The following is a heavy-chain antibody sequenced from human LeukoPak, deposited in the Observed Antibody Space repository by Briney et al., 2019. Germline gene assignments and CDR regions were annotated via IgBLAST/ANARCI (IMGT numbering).Heavy chain of an antibody. J-gene: IGHJ6*02. CDR1: GGSFSGYY. Sequence: SETLSLTCAVYGGSFSGYYWSWIRQPPGKGLEWMGEINHSGSTNYNPSLKSRATISVDTSKNHFSLKLSSVPAADTDVYYCARDRIATNQWGYYYYYGMDVWGQGTTVTVSS. D-gene: IGHD6-13*01. V-gene: IGHV4-34*01. CDR3: ARDRIATNQWGYYYYYGMDV. CDR2: INHSGST.